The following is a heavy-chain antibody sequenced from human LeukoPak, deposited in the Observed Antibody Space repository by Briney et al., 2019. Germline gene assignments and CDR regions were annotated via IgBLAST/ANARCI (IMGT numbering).Heavy chain of an antibody. V-gene: IGHV3-48*03. CDR1: GFTFSSYE. D-gene: IGHD1-26*01. Sequence: PGGSLRLSCAASGFTFSSYEMNWVRQAPGKGLEWVSYISSSGSTIYYADSVKGRFTISRDNSKNTVYLQMNSLRAEDTAVYYCAKDRVGATLYFDYWGQGTLVTVSS. J-gene: IGHJ4*02. CDR2: ISSSGSTI. CDR3: AKDRVGATLYFDY.